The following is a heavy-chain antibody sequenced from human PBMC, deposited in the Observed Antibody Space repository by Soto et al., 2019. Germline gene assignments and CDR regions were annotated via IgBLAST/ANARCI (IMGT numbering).Heavy chain of an antibody. J-gene: IGHJ6*02. Sequence: QVQLVQSGAEVKKPGSSVKVSCKASGGTXSXYAISWVXXXXXXXXXXXXXXXPIFGTANYAQKFQGRVTITADESTSTAYMELSSLRSEDTAVYYCARPSSRSGSYQGDYYYGMDVWGQGTTVTVSS. CDR2: XXPIFGTA. V-gene: IGHV1-69*01. D-gene: IGHD1-26*01. CDR3: ARPSSRSGSYQGDYYYGMDV. CDR1: GGTXSXYA.